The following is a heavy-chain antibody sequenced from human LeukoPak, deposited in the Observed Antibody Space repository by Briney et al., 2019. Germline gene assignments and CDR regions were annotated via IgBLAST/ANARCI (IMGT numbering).Heavy chain of an antibody. Sequence: ATVKVSCKASGYTFTGYYMHWVRQAPGQGLEWMGWINPNSGGTNYAQKFQGRVTMTRDTSISTAYMELSRLRSDGTAVYYCARDGYYGSGSYYPWGQGTLVPVSS. CDR3: ARDGYYGSGSYYP. CDR1: GYTFTGYY. J-gene: IGHJ5*02. V-gene: IGHV1-2*02. D-gene: IGHD3-10*01. CDR2: INPNSGGT.